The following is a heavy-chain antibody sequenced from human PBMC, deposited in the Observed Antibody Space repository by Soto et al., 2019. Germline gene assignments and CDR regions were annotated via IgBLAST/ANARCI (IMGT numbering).Heavy chain of an antibody. Sequence: QVQLVQSGAEVKKPGASVKVSCKASGYTFTSYGISWVRQAPGQGLEWMGWISAYNGNTKYAQKIQRRVTMTTDTYTRTVHTELRVLRSDDTAVYYAARDAPPVDYGGQGTLVTVSS. CDR2: ISAYNGNT. CDR1: GYTFTSYG. J-gene: IGHJ4*02. CDR3: ARDAPPVDY. V-gene: IGHV1-18*01.